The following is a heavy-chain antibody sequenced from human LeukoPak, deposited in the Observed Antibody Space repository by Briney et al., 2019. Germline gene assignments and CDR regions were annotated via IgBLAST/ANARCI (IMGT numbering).Heavy chain of an antibody. V-gene: IGHV4-59*01. D-gene: IGHD3-10*01. CDR3: VRDRELNY. J-gene: IGHJ4*02. CDR1: GGSISIYY. CDR2: IYNSGST. Sequence: SETLSLTCTVSGGSISIYYWSWIRQPPGKGLEWIGYIYNSGSTNYNPSLKSRVTISVDTSKNQFSLNLGSVTAADTAVYYCVRDRELNYWGQGTLVTVSS.